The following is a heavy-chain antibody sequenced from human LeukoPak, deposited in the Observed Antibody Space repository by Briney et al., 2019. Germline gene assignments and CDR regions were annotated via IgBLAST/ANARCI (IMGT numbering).Heavy chain of an antibody. CDR3: AREAYYDFWSGYYTGISAFDI. D-gene: IGHD3-3*01. V-gene: IGHV3-74*01. CDR2: ST. J-gene: IGHJ3*02. Sequence: STIYADSVKGRFTISRDNAKNTLYLQMNSLRAEDTAVYYCAREAYYDFWSGYYTGISAFDIWGQGTMVTVSS.